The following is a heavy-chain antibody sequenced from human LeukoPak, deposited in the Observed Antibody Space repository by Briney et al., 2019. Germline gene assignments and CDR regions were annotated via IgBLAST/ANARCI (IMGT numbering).Heavy chain of an antibody. Sequence: GGSLRLSCVASGFTFSSYSMQWVRQTPGKGLEWVGILSYDGTNTYYGESVKGRFTISRDNSQNTVYLQMNSLRAEDTAVYYCAKYPGGATLDYWGQGTLVTVSS. J-gene: IGHJ4*02. CDR1: GFTFSSYS. CDR3: AKYPGGATLDY. V-gene: IGHV3-33*05. D-gene: IGHD1-26*01. CDR2: LSYDGTNT.